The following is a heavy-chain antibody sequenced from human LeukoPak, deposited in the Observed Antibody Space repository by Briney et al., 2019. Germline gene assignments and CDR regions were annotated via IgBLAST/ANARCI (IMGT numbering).Heavy chain of an antibody. J-gene: IGHJ4*02. Sequence: PGGSLRLSCAASGFTFSSYGMHWVRQAPGKGLEWVAVISYDGSNKYYADSVKGRFTISRDNSKNTLYLQVNSLRAEDTAVYYCAKDLLGYSGYDSGGYFDYWGQGTLVTVSS. D-gene: IGHD5-12*01. CDR3: AKDLLGYSGYDSGGYFDY. V-gene: IGHV3-30*18. CDR2: ISYDGSNK. CDR1: GFTFSSYG.